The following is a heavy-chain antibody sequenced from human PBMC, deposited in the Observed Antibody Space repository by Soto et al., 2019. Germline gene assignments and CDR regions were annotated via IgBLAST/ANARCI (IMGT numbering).Heavy chain of an antibody. CDR3: ATYRWGSSIDY. V-gene: IGHV3-48*03. Sequence: EVQLVESGGNLVQPGGSLRLSCAASGCTFSSYEMNWVRQAPGKGLEWVSYISSSGNTIYYADSVQGRFTISRDNAKNSLYLQMNSLRAEDTAVYYCATYRWGSSIDYWGQGTLVTVSS. D-gene: IGHD3-16*01. J-gene: IGHJ4*02. CDR1: GCTFSSYE. CDR2: ISSSGNTI.